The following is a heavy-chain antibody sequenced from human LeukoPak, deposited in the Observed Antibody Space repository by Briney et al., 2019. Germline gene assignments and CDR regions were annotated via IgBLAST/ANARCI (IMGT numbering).Heavy chain of an antibody. V-gene: IGHV4-34*01. CDR1: GGSINSYY. D-gene: IGHD3-10*01. CDR3: ARGRGTMWFGDPPFDY. CDR2: INHSGST. J-gene: IGHJ4*02. Sequence: SETLSLTCTVSGGSINSYYWGWIRQPPGKGLEWIGEINHSGSTNYNPSLKSRVTISVDTSKNQFSLKLSSVTAADTAVYYCARGRGTMWFGDPPFDYWGQGTLVTVSS.